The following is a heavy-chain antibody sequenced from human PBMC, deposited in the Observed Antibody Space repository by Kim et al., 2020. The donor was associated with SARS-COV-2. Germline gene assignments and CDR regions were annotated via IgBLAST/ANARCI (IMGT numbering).Heavy chain of an antibody. CDR3: ARGGTNYYGSGSYYRLGAYFDY. Sequence: SETLSLTCAVYGGSFSGYYWSWIRQPPGKGLEWIGEINHSGSTNYNPSLKSRVTISVDTSKNQFSLKLSSVTAADTAVYYCARGGTNYYGSGSYYRLGAYFDYWGQGTLVTVSS. CDR1: GGSFSGYY. CDR2: INHSGST. J-gene: IGHJ4*02. D-gene: IGHD3-10*01. V-gene: IGHV4-34*01.